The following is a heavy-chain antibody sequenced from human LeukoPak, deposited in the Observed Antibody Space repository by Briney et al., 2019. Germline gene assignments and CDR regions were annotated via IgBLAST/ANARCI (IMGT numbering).Heavy chain of an antibody. CDR3: ASPREVGATTAPFDY. V-gene: IGHV4-31*03. J-gene: IGHJ4*02. Sequence: PSQTLSLTCTVSGGSISSGGYYWSWIRQHPGKGLEWIGYNHYSGSTYYNPSLKSRVTISVDTSKNQFSLKLSSVTAADTAVYYCASPREVGATTAPFDYWGQGTLVTVSS. D-gene: IGHD1-26*01. CDR1: GGSISSGGYY. CDR2: NHYSGST.